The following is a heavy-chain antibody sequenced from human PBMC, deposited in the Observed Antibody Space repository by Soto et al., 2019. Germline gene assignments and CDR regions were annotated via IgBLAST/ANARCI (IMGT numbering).Heavy chain of an antibody. J-gene: IGHJ4*02. D-gene: IGHD6-25*01. CDR3: ARDLAAALIDS. V-gene: IGHV1-18*01. Sequence: QVQLVQSGAEVKKPGASVKVSCKASGYSFTSYGISWVRQAPGQGLEWMGWISAYNGNTKYAQKLQGRVTMTTDTSASTAQREVTRPRSEDPGVYFCARDLAAALIDSWGQGTLVTFSA. CDR1: GYSFTSYG. CDR2: ISAYNGNT.